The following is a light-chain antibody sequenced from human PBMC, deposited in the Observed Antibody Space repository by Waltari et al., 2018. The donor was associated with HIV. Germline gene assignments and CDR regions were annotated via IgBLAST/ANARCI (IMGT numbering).Light chain of an antibody. CDR3: QAWDSSTVI. CDR2: QDT. J-gene: IGLJ2*01. Sequence: SYELTQPPSVSVSPGQTASITCSGDKLGDEYPSWYQQKPGQSPLLVIYQDTNRPSGIPERFSGSNSGNTATLTISGTQATDEADYYCQAWDSSTVIFGGGTKLTVL. V-gene: IGLV3-1*01. CDR1: KLGDEY.